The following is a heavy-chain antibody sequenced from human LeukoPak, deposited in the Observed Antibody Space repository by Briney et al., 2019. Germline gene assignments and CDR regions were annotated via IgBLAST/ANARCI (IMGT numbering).Heavy chain of an antibody. Sequence: QPGGSLRLSCAASGFTVSSSYMSWVRQAPGQGLEWVSVIYSGGSTYYADSVKDRFTISRDNSKNTLYLQMNSLRAEDTAVYYCAKDFVEMATIWIIDYWGQGTLVTVSS. CDR1: GFTVSSSY. J-gene: IGHJ4*02. D-gene: IGHD5-24*01. CDR2: IYSGGST. V-gene: IGHV3-53*01. CDR3: AKDFVEMATIWIIDY.